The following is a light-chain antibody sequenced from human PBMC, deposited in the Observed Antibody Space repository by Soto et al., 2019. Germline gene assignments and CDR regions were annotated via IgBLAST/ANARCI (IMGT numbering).Light chain of an antibody. V-gene: IGLV1-40*01. Sequence: QSVLTQPPSVSGAPGQRVTISCTGSSSNIGAGYDVHWYHQLPGPAPKLLLYGNSNRPSGVPDRFSGPKSGTSASLAITGLQAEDEADYYCQSYDSSLSGWVFGGGTKLTVL. CDR3: QSYDSSLSGWV. CDR2: GNS. J-gene: IGLJ3*02. CDR1: SSNIGAGYD.